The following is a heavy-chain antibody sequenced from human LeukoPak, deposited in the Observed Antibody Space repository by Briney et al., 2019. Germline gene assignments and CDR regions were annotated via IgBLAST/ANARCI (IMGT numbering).Heavy chain of an antibody. J-gene: IGHJ4*02. CDR1: VGTFSSYA. CDR3: ARSLAGGSYAFDY. V-gene: IGHV1-69*04. Sequence: GSSVKVSCKASVGTFSSYAITWVRQAPGEGLEWMGGIMPILGISDYAQQFQGRVTITAEKSTSRAYMELNRLRSEDTALYYCARSLAGGSYAFDYWGQGTLVTVSS. D-gene: IGHD1-26*01. CDR2: IMPILGIS.